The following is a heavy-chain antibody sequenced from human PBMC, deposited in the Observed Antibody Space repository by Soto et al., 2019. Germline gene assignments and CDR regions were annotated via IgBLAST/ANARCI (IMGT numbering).Heavy chain of an antibody. CDR3: AKDLGGYYDSSGYYSVY. J-gene: IGHJ4*02. D-gene: IGHD3-22*01. V-gene: IGHV3-30*18. Sequence: GGSLRLSCAASGFTFSSYGMHWVRQAPGKGLEWVAVISYDGSNKYYADSVKGRFTISRDNSKNTLYLQMNSLRAEDTAVYYCAKDLGGYYDSSGYYSVYWGQGTLVTVSS. CDR2: ISYDGSNK. CDR1: GFTFSSYG.